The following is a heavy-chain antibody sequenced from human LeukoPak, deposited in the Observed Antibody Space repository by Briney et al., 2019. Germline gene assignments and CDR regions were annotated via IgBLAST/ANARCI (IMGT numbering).Heavy chain of an antibody. CDR3: ARDLGDYGFNYFDY. CDR2: ISAYNGNT. V-gene: IGHV1-18*01. J-gene: IGHJ4*02. D-gene: IGHD4-17*01. Sequence: ASVKVSCKASGYTFTSYGISWVRQAPGQGLEWMGWISAYNGNTNYAQKLQGRVTMTTDTSTSTAYMELRSLRSDDTAVYYCARDLGDYGFNYFDYWGQGTLVTVSS. CDR1: GYTFTSYG.